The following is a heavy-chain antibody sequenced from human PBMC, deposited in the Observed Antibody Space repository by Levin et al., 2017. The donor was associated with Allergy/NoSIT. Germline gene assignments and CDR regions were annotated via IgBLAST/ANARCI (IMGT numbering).Heavy chain of an antibody. D-gene: IGHD2-15*01. CDR3: ARVGGGDYYYFNMDV. Sequence: PGGSLRLSCAASGFIFSTYTMNWVRQAPGKGLEWVSCITSSSTYIYYADSVKGRFTISRENAKNSLYLQMNSLRAEDTAVYYCARVGGGDYYYFNMDVWGKGTTVTVSS. CDR2: ITSSSTYI. CDR1: GFIFSTYT. J-gene: IGHJ6*03. V-gene: IGHV3-21*01.